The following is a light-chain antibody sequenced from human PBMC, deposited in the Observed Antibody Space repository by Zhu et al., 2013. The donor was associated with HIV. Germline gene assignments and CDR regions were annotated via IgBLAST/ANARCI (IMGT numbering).Light chain of an antibody. CDR1: SSDVGGYNQ. CDR3: AAWDDSLSGPV. J-gene: IGLJ2*01. V-gene: IGLV2-18*01. Sequence: QSALTQPPSVSGSPGQSVTISCTGTSSDVGGYNQVAWYHQPPGTAPKVIIYHVNNRPSGVPHRFSGSKSGTSASLAISGLQSEDESDYFCAAWDDSLSGPVFGGGTKLTVL. CDR2: HVN.